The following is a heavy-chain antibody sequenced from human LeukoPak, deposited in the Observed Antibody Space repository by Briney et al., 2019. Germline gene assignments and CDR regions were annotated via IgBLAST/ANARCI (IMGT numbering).Heavy chain of an antibody. D-gene: IGHD1-26*01. V-gene: IGHV3-53*01. Sequence: GGSLRLSCAASGFAVSSNYMSWVRQAPGKGLEWVSVIYSGGNTYYADSVKGRFTISRDNYKNILYLQMNSLRADDTAVYYCARGGRAGWSGTYEDSFDVWGQGTMVTVSS. CDR3: ARGGRAGWSGTYEDSFDV. CDR1: GFAVSSNY. CDR2: IYSGGNT. J-gene: IGHJ3*01.